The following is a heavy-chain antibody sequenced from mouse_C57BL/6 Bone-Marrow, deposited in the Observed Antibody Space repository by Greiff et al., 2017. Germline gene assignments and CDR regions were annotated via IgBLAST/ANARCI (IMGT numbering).Heavy chain of an antibody. CDR3: ARRTYYDYGWFAY. V-gene: IGHV1-53*01. J-gene: IGHJ3*01. CDR2: INPSNGGT. D-gene: IGHD2-4*01. CDR1: GYTFTSYW. Sequence: QVQLKQSGTELVKPGASVKLSCKASGYTFTSYWMHWVKQRPGQGLEWIGNINPSNGGTNYNEKFKSKATLTVDKSSSTAYMQLSSLTSEDSAVYYCARRTYYDYGWFAYWGQGTLVTVSA.